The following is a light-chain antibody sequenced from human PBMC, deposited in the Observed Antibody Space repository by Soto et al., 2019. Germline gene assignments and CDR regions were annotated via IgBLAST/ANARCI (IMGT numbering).Light chain of an antibody. J-gene: IGLJ3*02. CDR2: DVT. Sequence: QSALTQPRSVSGSPGQSVTISCTGTSSDVGDTEYVSWYQQRPGKVPKLMIYDVTRRPSGVPDRFSGSKSGITASLTISGLKAEDEADYYCCSYAGRYTWVFGGGTKLTVL. CDR3: CSYAGRYTWV. CDR1: SSDVGDTEY. V-gene: IGLV2-11*01.